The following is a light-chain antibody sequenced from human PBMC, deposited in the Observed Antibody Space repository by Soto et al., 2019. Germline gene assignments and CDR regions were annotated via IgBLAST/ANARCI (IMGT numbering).Light chain of an antibody. V-gene: IGLV2-14*01. CDR3: RSYSISTAYL. CDR2: EVN. J-gene: IGLJ1*01. Sequence: QSVLTQPASVSGTPGQSITISCTGTSSDVGGYDYVSWYQLHPGKAPKLMVFEVNNRPSAVSYRFSGSKSGNTASLTISGLQAEDEADYFCRSYSISTAYLFGAGTKVTVL. CDR1: SSDVGGYDY.